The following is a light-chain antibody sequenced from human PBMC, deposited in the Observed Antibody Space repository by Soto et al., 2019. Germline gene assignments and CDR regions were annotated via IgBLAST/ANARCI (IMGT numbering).Light chain of an antibody. Sequence: EIVLTQSPGTLSLSPGDRATLSGRASQSVSSNSLAWYQQKPGQAPRLLIYGASIRATGIPDRFTGSGSGTDFTLTIRRLEPEDFALYFCHQYGSSPRTFGQGTKVDSK. CDR1: QSVSSNS. V-gene: IGKV3-20*01. CDR3: HQYGSSPRT. CDR2: GAS. J-gene: IGKJ1*01.